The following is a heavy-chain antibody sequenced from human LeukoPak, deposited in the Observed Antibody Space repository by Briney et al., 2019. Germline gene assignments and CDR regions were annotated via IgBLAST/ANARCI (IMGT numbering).Heavy chain of an antibody. CDR2: ILSDGSNV. V-gene: IGHV3-33*01. Sequence: PGGSLRLSCAVSGVTFSHSGMHWVRQAPGKGLEWVAVILSDGSNVTYGESVKGGFTISRDNSKKTLYLQMNSLRVEDTAVYYCARDIGDCSSGRCYSDYIDYWGQGTLVTVSS. J-gene: IGHJ4*02. CDR1: GVTFSHSG. D-gene: IGHD2-15*01. CDR3: ARDIGDCSSGRCYSDYIDY.